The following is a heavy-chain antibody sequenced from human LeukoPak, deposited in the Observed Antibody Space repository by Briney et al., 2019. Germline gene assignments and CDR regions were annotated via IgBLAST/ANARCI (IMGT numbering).Heavy chain of an antibody. J-gene: IGHJ5*02. CDR2: IYYSGST. CDR1: GGSISSSSYY. CDR3: ARGGPPRRYYDSSGYYYGSGAPFNWFDP. V-gene: IGHV4-39*07. D-gene: IGHD3-22*01. Sequence: SETLSLTCTVSGGSISSSSYYWGWIRQPPGKGLEWIGSIYYSGSTYYNPSLKSRVTISVDTSKNQFSLKLSSVTAADTAVYYCARGGPPRRYYDSSGYYYGSGAPFNWFDPWGQGTLVTVSS.